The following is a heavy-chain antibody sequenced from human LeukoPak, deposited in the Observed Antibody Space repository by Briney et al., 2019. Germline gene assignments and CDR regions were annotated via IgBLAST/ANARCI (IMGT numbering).Heavy chain of an antibody. CDR3: ARSYTYLGAFDI. Sequence: PGGSLRLSCAASGFTFDDYAMHWVRQAPGKGLEWVSGISWNSGSIGYADSVKGRFTISRDNAKNSLYLQMNSLRAEDTALYYCARSYTYLGAFDIWGQGTMVTVSS. D-gene: IGHD1-14*01. V-gene: IGHV3-9*01. J-gene: IGHJ3*02. CDR1: GFTFDDYA. CDR2: ISWNSGSI.